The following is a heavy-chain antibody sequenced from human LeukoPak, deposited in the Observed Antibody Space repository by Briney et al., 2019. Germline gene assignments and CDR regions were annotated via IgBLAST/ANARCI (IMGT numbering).Heavy chain of an antibody. D-gene: IGHD6-13*01. V-gene: IGHV4-34*01. CDR1: GGSFSSYY. Sequence: SETLSLTCAVYGGSFSSYYWSWIRQPPGKGLEWIGEINHSGSTNYNPSLKSRVTMSVDTSKNQFSLQLSSVTAADTAVYYCARGSGMAAFGSRFGMDVWGQGTTVTVSS. CDR2: INHSGST. CDR3: ARGSGMAAFGSRFGMDV. J-gene: IGHJ6*02.